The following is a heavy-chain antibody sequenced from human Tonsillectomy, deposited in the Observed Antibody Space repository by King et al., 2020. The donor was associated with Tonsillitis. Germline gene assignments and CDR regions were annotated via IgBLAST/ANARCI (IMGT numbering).Heavy chain of an antibody. J-gene: IGHJ4*02. CDR3: ARARIAVARYYFDY. CDR2: IDWDDDK. Sequence: TFKDSGPALVNPTQTLPLTCTFSGFSLSSSGMCVSWIRQPPGKALEWLALIDWDDDKYYSTSLKTRLTISKDTSKNQVVLTMTNMDPVDTATYYCARARIAVARYYFDYWGQGTLVTVSS. V-gene: IGHV2-70*01. CDR1: GFSLSSSGMC. D-gene: IGHD6-19*01.